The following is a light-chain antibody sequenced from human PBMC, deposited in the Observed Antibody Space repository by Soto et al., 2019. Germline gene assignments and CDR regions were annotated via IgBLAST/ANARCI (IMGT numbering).Light chain of an antibody. CDR2: DSS. V-gene: IGKV3-11*01. CDR3: QHRKPVT. J-gene: IGKJ4*01. CDR1: QSIGTY. Sequence: EIVLTQSPATLSLSPGERATLSCRASQSIGTYLAWYQQKPGQAPRLLIYDSSNRATGIPARFSGGGSAAVITRTSSSPEAEDVAVYYWQHRKPVTFGGGTKVDIK.